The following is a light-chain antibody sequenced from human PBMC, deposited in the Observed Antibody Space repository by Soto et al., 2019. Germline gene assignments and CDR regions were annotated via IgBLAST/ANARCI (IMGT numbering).Light chain of an antibody. CDR2: DAS. V-gene: IGKV3-11*01. CDR1: QIVSSY. Sequence: IGLPQYTTTLSLSPGERSTLACSSSQIVSSYLAWYQQKPGQAPRLLIYDASNRATGIPARFSGSGSGTDFTLTISSLEPEDFAVYYCQQRSNWPPFTFGQGTRLEIK. J-gene: IGKJ5*01. CDR3: QQRSNWPPFT.